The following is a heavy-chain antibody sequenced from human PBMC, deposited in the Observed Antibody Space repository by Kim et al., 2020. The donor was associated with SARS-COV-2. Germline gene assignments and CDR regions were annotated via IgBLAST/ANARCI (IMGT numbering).Heavy chain of an antibody. Sequence: GGSLRLSCAASGFTFSSFDMHWVRQPTGKGLEWVSAIGTGGNTYYPGSVKGRFTISRENAKNSLYLQMNSLRAGDTAVYYCAREVLDSSSSGWHLDLWGRGTLVTVSS. CDR1: GFTFSSFD. V-gene: IGHV3-13*01. J-gene: IGHJ2*01. D-gene: IGHD6-6*01. CDR2: IGTGGNT. CDR3: AREVLDSSSSGWHLDL.